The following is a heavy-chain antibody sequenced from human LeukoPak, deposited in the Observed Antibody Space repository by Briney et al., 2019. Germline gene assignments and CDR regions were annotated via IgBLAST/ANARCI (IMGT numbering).Heavy chain of an antibody. V-gene: IGHV4-59*01. CDR1: GGSISSYY. D-gene: IGHD1-1*01. CDR3: ARGGWYKGYFQH. J-gene: IGHJ1*01. Sequence: SETLSLTCTVSGGSISSYYWSWIRQPPGKGLEWIGYIYYSGSTNYNPSLKSRITISVDTSKNQFSLKLSSVTAADTAVYYCARGGWYKGYFQHWGQGTLVTVSS. CDR2: IYYSGST.